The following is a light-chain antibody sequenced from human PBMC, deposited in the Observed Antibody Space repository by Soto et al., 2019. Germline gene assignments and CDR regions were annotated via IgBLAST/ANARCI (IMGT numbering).Light chain of an antibody. CDR3: ATGDGSLI. CDR2: RNN. J-gene: IGLJ2*01. CDR1: SSNIGGNY. V-gene: IGLV1-47*01. Sequence: QSVLTQPPSVSGAPGQTVTIPCSGSSSNIGGNYVHWYYQVPGSAPKLLIYRNNLRPAGVPERFSGSKSGTSASLDIRGLRSEDEADYYCATGDGSLIFGGGTKLTVL.